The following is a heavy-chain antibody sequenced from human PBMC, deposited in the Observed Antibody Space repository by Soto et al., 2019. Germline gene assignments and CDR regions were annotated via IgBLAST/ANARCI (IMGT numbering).Heavy chain of an antibody. D-gene: IGHD3-10*01. J-gene: IGHJ5*02. Sequence: PSETLSLTCTVSGGSISSGGYYWSWIRQHPGKGLEWIGYIYYSGSTYYNPSLKSRVTISVDTSKNQFSLKLSSVTAADTAVYYCARRPAFSGTLTGGFDPWGQGTLVTVSS. V-gene: IGHV4-31*03. CDR3: ARRPAFSGTLTGGFDP. CDR2: IYYSGST. CDR1: GGSISSGGYY.